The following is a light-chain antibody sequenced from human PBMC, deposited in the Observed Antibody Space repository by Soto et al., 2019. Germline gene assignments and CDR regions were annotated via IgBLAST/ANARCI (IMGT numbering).Light chain of an antibody. CDR2: AAF. CDR3: QQSYDNPLT. V-gene: IGKV1-39*01. Sequence: DIQMTQSPSSLSSSVGDRVTITCRAGHNIATYLNWYQQKPGKAPELLIFAAFRLHTGVPSRFSGSGSGTDFTLTISSLQPEDFATYFCQQSYDNPLTFGGGTRVDIK. CDR1: HNIATY. J-gene: IGKJ4*01.